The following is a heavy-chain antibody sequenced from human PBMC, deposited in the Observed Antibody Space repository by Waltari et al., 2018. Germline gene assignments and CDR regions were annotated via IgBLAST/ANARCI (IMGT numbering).Heavy chain of an antibody. CDR3: TRADWGDYSKFDY. CDR2: ISSASGYI. J-gene: IGHJ4*02. CDR1: GFTFSSYD. D-gene: IGHD3-3*01. V-gene: IGHV3-21*04. Sequence: AASGFTFSSYDMSWVRQAPGKGLEWVSYISSASGYIYYADSVKGRFTISRDNAKNSLSLQMSSLRAEDTAVYYCTRADWGDYSKFDYWGQGVLVTVSS.